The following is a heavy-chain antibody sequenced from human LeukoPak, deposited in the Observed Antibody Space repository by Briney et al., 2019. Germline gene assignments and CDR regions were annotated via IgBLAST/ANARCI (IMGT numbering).Heavy chain of an antibody. CDR1: GFTVSSNY. Sequence: PGGSLRLSCAASGFTVSSNYMSWVRQAPGKGLEWVSVIYSGGSTYYADSVKGRFTISRDNSKNTLYLQMNSLRAEDTAVYYCARDVRELLPYYYYYYMDVWGKGTTVTVSS. V-gene: IGHV3-66*02. J-gene: IGHJ6*03. D-gene: IGHD1-26*01. CDR3: ARDVRELLPYYYYYYMDV. CDR2: IYSGGST.